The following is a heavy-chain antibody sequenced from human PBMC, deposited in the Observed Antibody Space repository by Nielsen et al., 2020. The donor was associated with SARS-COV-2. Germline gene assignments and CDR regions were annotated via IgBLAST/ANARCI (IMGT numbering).Heavy chain of an antibody. V-gene: IGHV4-61*02. D-gene: IGHD3-22*01. CDR1: GGSVSSGSYY. CDR2: IYTSGST. Sequence: SETLSLTCTVSGGSVSSGSYYWSWIRQPAGKGLEWIGRIYTSGSTNYNPSLKSRVTMSVDTSKNQFSLKLSSVTAADTAVYYCARERRITMIVVVEGAFDIWGQGTMVTVSS. CDR3: ARERRITMIVVVEGAFDI. J-gene: IGHJ3*02.